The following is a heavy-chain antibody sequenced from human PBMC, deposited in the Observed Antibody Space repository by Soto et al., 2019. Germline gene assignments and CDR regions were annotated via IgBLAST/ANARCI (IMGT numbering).Heavy chain of an antibody. CDR1: GGSIVDSSYY. Sequence: SETLSLTCSVSGGSIVDSSYYWGWIRQTPGKGLEWIGSIYRSGYIYGNPSLKSRISISVDTSTNEFSLKLKSVTAADTAVYYCAKCITALGPIDSWGQGTLVTVSS. V-gene: IGHV4-39*01. D-gene: IGHD6-6*01. CDR3: AKCITALGPIDS. CDR2: IYRSGYI. J-gene: IGHJ4*02.